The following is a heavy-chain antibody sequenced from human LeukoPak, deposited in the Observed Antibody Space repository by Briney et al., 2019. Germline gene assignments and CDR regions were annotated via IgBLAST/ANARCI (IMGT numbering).Heavy chain of an antibody. J-gene: IGHJ4*02. CDR1: AFTFDDYA. Sequence: GGSLRLSCAASAFTFDDYAMHWVRQAPGKGLEWVSLNSWDGGSTYYADSVKGRFTISRDNSKNSLYLQMNSLRAEDTALYYCAKDSTTRGYFDYWGQGTLVTVSS. CDR2: NSWDGGST. V-gene: IGHV3-43D*03. D-gene: IGHD1-14*01. CDR3: AKDSTTRGYFDY.